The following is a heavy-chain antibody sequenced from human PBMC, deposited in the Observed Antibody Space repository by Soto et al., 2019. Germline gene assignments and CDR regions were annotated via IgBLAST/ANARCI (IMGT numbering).Heavy chain of an antibody. CDR1: GYTFTSYY. J-gene: IGHJ5*02. Sequence: ASVKVSCKASGYTFTSYYMHWVRQAPGQGLEWMGIINPSGGSTSYAQKFQGRVTMTRDTSTSTVYMELSSLRSEDTAVYYCARDPSITIFVVVIISAFGWFDPWGQGSLVTVSS. D-gene: IGHD3-3*01. CDR3: ARDPSITIFVVVIISAFGWFDP. V-gene: IGHV1-46*03. CDR2: INPSGGST.